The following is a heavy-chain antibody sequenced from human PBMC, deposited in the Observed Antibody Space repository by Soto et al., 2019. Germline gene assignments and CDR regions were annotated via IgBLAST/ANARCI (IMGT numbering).Heavy chain of an antibody. CDR2: ISGSGGNT. CDR1: GFTFSDYA. J-gene: IGHJ4*02. CDR3: AKLGESSGSTGYFDY. Sequence: GGSLRLSCTLSGFTFSDYAMSWVRQAPGKGLEWVSSISGSGGNTYSADSVKGRFTISRDNPKNTVYLQMNSLRAEDTAVYYCAKLGESSGSTGYFDYWGQGTLGTVSS. D-gene: IGHD3-22*01. V-gene: IGHV3-23*01.